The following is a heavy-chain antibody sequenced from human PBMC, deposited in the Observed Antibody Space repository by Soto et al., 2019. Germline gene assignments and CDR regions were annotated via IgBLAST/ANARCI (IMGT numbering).Heavy chain of an antibody. V-gene: IGHV4-39*01. CDR1: GGSISSSSYY. CDR3: ARQGYCSSTSCYRWFDP. J-gene: IGHJ5*02. CDR2: IYYSGNT. D-gene: IGHD2-2*01. Sequence: SETLSLTCTVSGGSISSSSYYWGWIRQPPGKGLEWIGSIYYSGNTYYNPSLKSRVTISVDTSKNQFSMKLSSVTAADTAVYYCARQGYCSSTSCYRWFDPWGQGTQVTVSS.